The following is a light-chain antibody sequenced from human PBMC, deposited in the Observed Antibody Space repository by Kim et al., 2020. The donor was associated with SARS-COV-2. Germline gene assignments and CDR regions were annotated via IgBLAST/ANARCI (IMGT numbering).Light chain of an antibody. V-gene: IGLV2-14*04. CDR1: SSDVGGYNY. CDR3: SSYTSSSTLV. J-gene: IGLJ2*01. CDR2: DVS. Sequence: HAFTRSCTATSSDVGGYNYVSWYQQHPGKAPKRMIYDVSKRPSGVSNRFSGSKSGNTASLTISGLQAEDEADYYCSSYTSSSTLVFGGGTQLTVL.